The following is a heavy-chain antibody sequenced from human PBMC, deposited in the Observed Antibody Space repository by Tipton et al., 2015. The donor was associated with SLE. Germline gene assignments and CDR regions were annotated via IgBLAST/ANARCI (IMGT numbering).Heavy chain of an antibody. CDR1: GFTFNSYS. CDR3: ARADYDDQFFFVI. J-gene: IGHJ4*02. Sequence: SLRLSCAASGFTFNSYSMNWVRQAPGKGLEWVSSISSSRSYIYYADAVKGRFTISRDNANKLLYLQMNSLRADDTAVYYCARADYDDQFFFVIWGQGTPVTVSS. CDR2: ISSSRSYI. D-gene: IGHD4-17*01. V-gene: IGHV3-21*03.